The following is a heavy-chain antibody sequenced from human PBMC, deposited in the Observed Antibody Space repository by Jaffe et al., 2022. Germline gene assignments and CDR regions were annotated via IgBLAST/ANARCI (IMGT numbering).Heavy chain of an antibody. CDR3: AKGWEGYGDYVDYFDY. D-gene: IGHD4-17*01. CDR1: GFTFDDYA. Sequence: EVQLVESGGGLVQPGRSLRLSCAASGFTFDDYAMHWVRQAPGKGLEWVSGISWNSGSIGYADSVKGRFTISRDNAKNSLYLQMNSLRAEDTALYYCAKGWEGYGDYVDYFDYWGQGTLVTVSS. J-gene: IGHJ4*02. V-gene: IGHV3-9*01. CDR2: ISWNSGSI.